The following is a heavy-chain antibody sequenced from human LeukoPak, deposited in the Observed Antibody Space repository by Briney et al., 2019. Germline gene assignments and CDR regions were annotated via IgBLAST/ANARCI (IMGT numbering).Heavy chain of an antibody. D-gene: IGHD4-17*01. CDR3: AKADGVYGDYVAFDI. Sequence: GGSLRLSCAASGFTLSSYAMSWVRQAPGEGLEWVSAISGSGGSTYSADSVKGRFTISRDNSKNTLYLQMNSLRAEDTAVYYCAKADGVYGDYVAFDIWGQGTMVTVSS. V-gene: IGHV3-23*01. CDR2: ISGSGGST. J-gene: IGHJ3*02. CDR1: GFTLSSYA.